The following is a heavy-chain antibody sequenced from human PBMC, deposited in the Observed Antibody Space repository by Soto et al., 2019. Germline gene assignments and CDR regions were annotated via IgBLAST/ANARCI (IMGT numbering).Heavy chain of an antibody. J-gene: IGHJ4*02. Sequence: EVQLAESGGGLVQPGGSLRLSCAASGFTFSSYWMHWVRQAPGKGLVWVSRISSDGSGASYADSVKGRFTISRDNAKNTVYLKMTRLRAEDTAVYYFARARGFSYGSDWGQGTLVTVSS. V-gene: IGHV3-74*01. D-gene: IGHD5-18*01. CDR3: ARARGFSYGSD. CDR1: GFTFSSYW. CDR2: ISSDGSGA.